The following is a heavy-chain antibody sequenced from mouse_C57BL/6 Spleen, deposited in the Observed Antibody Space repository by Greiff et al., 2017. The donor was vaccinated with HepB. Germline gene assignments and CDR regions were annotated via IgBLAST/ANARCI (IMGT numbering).Heavy chain of an antibody. V-gene: IGHV5-9-1*02. D-gene: IGHD3-2*02. CDR2: ISSGGDYI. J-gene: IGHJ4*01. CDR1: GFTFSSYA. CDR3: TRDSLRLKAMDY. Sequence: EVHLVESGEGLVKPGGSLKLSCAASGFTFSSYAMSWVRQTPEKRLEWVAYISSGGDYIYYADTVKGRFTISRDNARNTLYLQMSSLKSEDTAMYYCTRDSLRLKAMDYWGQGTSVTVSS.